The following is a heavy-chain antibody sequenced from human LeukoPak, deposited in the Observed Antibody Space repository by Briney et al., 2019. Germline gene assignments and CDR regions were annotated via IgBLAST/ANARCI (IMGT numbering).Heavy chain of an antibody. CDR2: ISAYNGNT. CDR3: ATVPGGIVGATRSSLYYYGMDV. Sequence: GASVKVSCKTSGYTFTNYGIIWARQAPGQGLEWVGWISAYNGNTNSAQKLQGRVTMTTDTSTATAYMELRSLRSDDTAVYYCATVPGGIVGATRSSLYYYGMDVWGQGTTVTVSS. V-gene: IGHV1-18*01. J-gene: IGHJ6*02. CDR1: GYTFTNYG. D-gene: IGHD1-26*01.